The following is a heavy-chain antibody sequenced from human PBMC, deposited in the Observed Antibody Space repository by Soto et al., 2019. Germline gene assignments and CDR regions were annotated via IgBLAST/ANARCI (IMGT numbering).Heavy chain of an antibody. CDR3: ARVGSTVTTGNAFYI. Sequence: QVQLVQSGAEVKKPGSSVKVSCKASGGTFSSYAISWVRQAPGQGREWMGGIIPIFGTANYAQQFQGRVTITADESTSTGYMELSSLRSEDTAVYYCARVGSTVTTGNAFYIWGQGTMVTVSS. J-gene: IGHJ3*02. CDR1: GGTFSSYA. V-gene: IGHV1-69*01. D-gene: IGHD4-4*01. CDR2: IIPIFGTA.